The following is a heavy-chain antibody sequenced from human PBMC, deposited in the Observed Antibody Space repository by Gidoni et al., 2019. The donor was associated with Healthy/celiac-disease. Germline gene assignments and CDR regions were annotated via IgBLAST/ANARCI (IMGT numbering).Heavy chain of an antibody. CDR1: GFTFSSYW. D-gene: IGHD3-22*01. CDR2: IKQDGSEK. V-gene: IGHV3-7*03. Sequence: EVQLVESGGGLVQPGGSLRLSCAASGFTFSSYWMSWVRQAPGKGLEWVANIKQDGSEKYYVDSVKGRFTISRYNAKNSLYLQMNSLRAEDTAVYYCAREEYRIVVVAPFDYWGQGTLVTVSS. CDR3: AREEYRIVVVAPFDY. J-gene: IGHJ4*02.